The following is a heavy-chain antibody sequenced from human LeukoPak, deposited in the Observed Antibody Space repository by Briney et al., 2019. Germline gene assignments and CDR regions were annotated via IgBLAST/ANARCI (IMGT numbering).Heavy chain of an antibody. J-gene: IGHJ4*02. CDR1: GFTFGDYA. CDR3: SSRSVWGSYRWYFDY. CDR2: TRSKAYGGTT. D-gene: IGHD3-16*02. V-gene: IGHV3-49*03. Sequence: GGSLRLSCTASGFTFGDYAMSWFRQAPGEGLEWVGFTRSKAYGGTTEYAASVKGRFTISRDDSKSIAYLQMNSLKTEDTAVYYCSSRSVWGSYRWYFDYWGQGTLVTVSS.